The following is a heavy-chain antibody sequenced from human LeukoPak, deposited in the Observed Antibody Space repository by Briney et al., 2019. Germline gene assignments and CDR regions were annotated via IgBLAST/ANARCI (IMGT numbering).Heavy chain of an antibody. CDR1: GDPGSSSNYY. Sequence: SETLSLTCTVSGDPGSSSNYYWGWIRQPPGKGLEWVGRISYSGSPYYKPSLKSRVTISIDTPNYQFSLKLTSVTAADTAVYYCARIPLGYSGAYYFDYWGQGTLVTVSP. CDR2: ISYSGSP. D-gene: IGHD5-12*01. V-gene: IGHV4-39*07. J-gene: IGHJ4*02. CDR3: ARIPLGYSGAYYFDY.